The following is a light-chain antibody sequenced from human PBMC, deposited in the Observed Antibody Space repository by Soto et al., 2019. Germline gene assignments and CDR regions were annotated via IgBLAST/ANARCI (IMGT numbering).Light chain of an antibody. J-gene: IGKJ5*01. V-gene: IGKV1-39*01. CDR1: QSISGY. CDR3: QQSDSMPWT. Sequence: DIQMTQSPSSLSASVGDRFTITCRASQSISGYLNWYQQKSGQAPKLLMYAASTLQSGVPSRFSGSGSGTDFTLTISSLQPEDSATYYCQQSDSMPWTFGQGTRLEI. CDR2: AAS.